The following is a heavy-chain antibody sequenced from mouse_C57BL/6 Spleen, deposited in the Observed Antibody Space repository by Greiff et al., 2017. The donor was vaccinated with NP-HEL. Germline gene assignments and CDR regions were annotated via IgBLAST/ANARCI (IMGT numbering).Heavy chain of an antibody. CDR1: GYTFTDYE. D-gene: IGHD1-2*01. CDR3: TAHYYPRGYFDY. Sequence: QVQLQQSGAELVRPGASVTLSCKASGYTFTDYEMHWVKQTPVHGLEWIGAIDPETGGTAYNQKFKGKAILTADKSSSTAYMELRSLTSEDSAVYYCTAHYYPRGYFDYWGQGTTLTVSS. V-gene: IGHV1-15*01. J-gene: IGHJ2*01. CDR2: IDPETGGT.